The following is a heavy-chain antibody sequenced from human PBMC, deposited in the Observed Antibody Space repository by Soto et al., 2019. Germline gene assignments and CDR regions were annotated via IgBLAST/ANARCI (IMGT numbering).Heavy chain of an antibody. Sequence: SVKVSCKASGGTFSSYAISWVRQAPGQGLEWMGGIIPIFGTANYAQKFQGRVTITADESTSTAYMELSSLRSEDTAVYYCARDRYYYDSSGYSCDYWGQGTLVTVSS. V-gene: IGHV1-69*13. CDR3: ARDRYYYDSSGYSCDY. J-gene: IGHJ4*02. CDR2: IIPIFGTA. CDR1: GGTFSSYA. D-gene: IGHD3-22*01.